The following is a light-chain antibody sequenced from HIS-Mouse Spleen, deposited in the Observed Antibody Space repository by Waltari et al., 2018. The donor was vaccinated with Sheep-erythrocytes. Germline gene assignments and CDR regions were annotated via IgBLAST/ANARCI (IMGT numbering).Light chain of an antibody. V-gene: IGLV2-23*01. CDR3: CSYAGSSTPWV. CDR2: EGS. CDR1: SSDVGSYNL. J-gene: IGLJ3*02. Sequence: QSALTQPASVSGSPGQSITISCTGPSSDVGSYNLVSWYQQHPGKAPKRMIYEGSKRPSGVSNRFSGSRSGTTASLTIAGLQAEDEADYYCCSYAGSSTPWVFGGGTKLTVL.